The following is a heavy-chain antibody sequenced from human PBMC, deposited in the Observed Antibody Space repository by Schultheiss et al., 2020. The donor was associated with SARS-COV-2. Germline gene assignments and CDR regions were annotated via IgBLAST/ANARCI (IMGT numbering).Heavy chain of an antibody. CDR3: AKATSYCSSTSCYRRGYYYYYGMDV. J-gene: IGHJ6*02. Sequence: GESLKISCAASGFTFSSYGMHWVRQAPGKGLEWVSGISGSGDRTYYADSVKGRFTISRDNSKNTLYLQMNSLRAEDTAVYYCAKATSYCSSTSCYRRGYYYYYGMDVWGQGTTVTV. CDR1: GFTFSSYG. D-gene: IGHD2-2*01. V-gene: IGHV3-23*01. CDR2: ISGSGDRT.